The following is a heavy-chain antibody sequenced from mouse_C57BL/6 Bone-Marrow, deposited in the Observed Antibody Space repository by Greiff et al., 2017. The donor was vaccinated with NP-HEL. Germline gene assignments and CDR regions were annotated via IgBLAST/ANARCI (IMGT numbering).Heavy chain of an antibody. CDR1: GFNIKDDY. CDR2: IDPENGDT. Sequence: EVQLQQSGAELVRPGASVKLSCTASGFNIKDDYMHWVKQRPEQGLEWIGWIDPENGDTEYASKFQGKATITADTSSNTAYLQLSSLTSETTAVYYGTPGGNYGHFEVWGTGTTVTVSS. V-gene: IGHV14-4*01. J-gene: IGHJ1*03. CDR3: TPGGNYGHFEV. D-gene: IGHD2-1*01.